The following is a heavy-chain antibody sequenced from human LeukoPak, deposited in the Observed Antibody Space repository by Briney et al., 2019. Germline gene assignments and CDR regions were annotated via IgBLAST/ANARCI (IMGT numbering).Heavy chain of an antibody. CDR3: ARRYTHRYYDC. J-gene: IGHJ4*02. V-gene: IGHV3-30*03. D-gene: IGHD1-14*01. CDR1: GFTFSSYG. CDR2: ISYDGSNK. Sequence: GGSLRLSCAASGFTFSSYGMHWVRQAPGKGLGWVAVISYDGSNKYYADSVKGRFTISRDNSKNTLYLQMNSLRAEDTAVYYCARRYTHRYYDCWGQGTLVTVSS.